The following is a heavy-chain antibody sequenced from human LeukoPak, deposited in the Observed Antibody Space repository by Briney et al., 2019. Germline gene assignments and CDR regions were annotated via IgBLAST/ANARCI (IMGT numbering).Heavy chain of an antibody. CDR1: GFTFSSYA. CDR3: ANYYGSGRYGMDV. J-gene: IGHJ6*02. V-gene: IGHV3-23*01. Sequence: PGGSPRLSCAASGFTFSSYAMSWVRQAPGKGLEWVSAISGSGGSTYYADSVKGRFTISRDNSKNTLYLQMNSLRAEDTAVYYCANYYGSGRYGMDVWGQGTTVIVSS. D-gene: IGHD3-10*01. CDR2: ISGSGGST.